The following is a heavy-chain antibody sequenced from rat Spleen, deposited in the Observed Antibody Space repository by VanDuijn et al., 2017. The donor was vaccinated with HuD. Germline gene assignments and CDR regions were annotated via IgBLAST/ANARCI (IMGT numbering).Heavy chain of an antibody. CDR3: ATDGYYYDGTYYPGDA. CDR2: INSAGST. J-gene: IGHJ4*01. D-gene: IGHD1-12*02. V-gene: IGHV3-3*01. Sequence: EVQLQESGPGLVKPSQSLSLTCSVTGYSITSNYWGWIRKFPGNKLEWMGYINSAGSTNYNPSLKSRISITRDTSKNQFFLQVNSVTTEDTATYYCATDGYYYDGTYYPGDAWGQGASVTVSS. CDR1: GYSITSNY.